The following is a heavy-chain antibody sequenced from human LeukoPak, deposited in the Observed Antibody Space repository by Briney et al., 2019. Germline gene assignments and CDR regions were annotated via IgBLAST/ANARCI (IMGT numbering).Heavy chain of an antibody. CDR1: GFNFSTYP. CDR3: AKGMATTDQWNWFDP. V-gene: IGHV3-23*01. D-gene: IGHD5-24*01. CDR2: LSGSGSTT. Sequence: PGGSLRLSCAASGFNFSTYPMTWVRQAPGKGLEWVSALSGSGSTTYYADSVKGRFTISRDNSKNTLYLQMNSLRAEDTAVYYCAKGMATTDQWNWFDPWGQGTLVTVSS. J-gene: IGHJ5*02.